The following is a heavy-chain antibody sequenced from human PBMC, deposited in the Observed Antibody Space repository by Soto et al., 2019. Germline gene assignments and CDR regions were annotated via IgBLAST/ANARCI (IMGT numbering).Heavy chain of an antibody. J-gene: IGHJ4*02. D-gene: IGHD4-17*01. CDR1: GFTFSSYS. CDR3: ARTVSTGGRYFDY. CDR2: ISSSSSTI. V-gene: IGHV3-48*02. Sequence: EVQLVESGGGLVQPGGSLSLSCAASGFTFSSYSMNWVRQAPGKGLEWVSYISSSSSTIYYADSVKGRFTISRDNAKNSLYLQMNSLRDEDTAVYYCARTVSTGGRYFDYWGQGTLVTVSS.